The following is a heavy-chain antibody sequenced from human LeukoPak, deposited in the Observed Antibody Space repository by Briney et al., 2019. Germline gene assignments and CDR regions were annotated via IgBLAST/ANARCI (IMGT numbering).Heavy chain of an antibody. D-gene: IGHD3-16*01. CDR1: GGSISSYY. V-gene: IGHV4-59*01. CDR2: IYYSGST. J-gene: IGHJ3*02. CDR3: ARTGGSGAFDI. Sequence: PSETLSLTCTVSGGSISSYYWSWIRQPPGKGLEWIGYIYYSGSTNYNPSLNSRLTMSIDASKHHFSLKLSSVSAADTAVYYCARTGGSGAFDIWGQGTLVTVSS.